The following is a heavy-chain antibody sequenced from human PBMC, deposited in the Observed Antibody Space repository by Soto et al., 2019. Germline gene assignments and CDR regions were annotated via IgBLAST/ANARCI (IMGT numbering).Heavy chain of an antibody. V-gene: IGHV1-18*04. Sequence: ASVKVSCKASGYTFTSYGISWVRQAPGQGLEWMGWISAYNGNTNYAQKLQGRVTMTTDTSTSTAYMELRSLRSDDTAVYYCASGYCGSTSCLRMDVWGQGTTVTVSS. J-gene: IGHJ6*02. CDR2: ISAYNGNT. CDR1: GYTFTSYG. D-gene: IGHD2-2*03. CDR3: ASGYCGSTSCLRMDV.